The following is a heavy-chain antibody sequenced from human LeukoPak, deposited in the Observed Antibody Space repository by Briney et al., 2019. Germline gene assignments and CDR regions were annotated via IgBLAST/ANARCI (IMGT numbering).Heavy chain of an antibody. J-gene: IGHJ4*02. CDR3: ARRNSLTVAFDS. Sequence: SETLSLTCTVSGGSISSYYWSWIRQPPGKGLEWIGYIYYSGSTNYNPSLKSRVTISVDTSKNQFSLKLSSVTAGDTAVYYWARRNSLTVAFDSGGKETLVTVP. CDR1: GGSISSYY. V-gene: IGHV4-59*01. D-gene: IGHD1-14*01. CDR2: IYYSGST.